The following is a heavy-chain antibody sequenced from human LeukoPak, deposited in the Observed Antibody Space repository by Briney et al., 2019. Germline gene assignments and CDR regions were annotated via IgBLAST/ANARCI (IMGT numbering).Heavy chain of an antibody. V-gene: IGHV5-51*01. CDR2: IYPGDSDT. J-gene: IGHJ4*02. CDR3: ARRYYYGSGSYYFYFDY. D-gene: IGHD3-10*01. Sequence: GESLKIPCKGSGYSFTSYWIGWVRQMPGKGLEWIGIIYPGDSDTRYSPSFQGQVTISADKSISTAYLQWSSLKASDTAMYYCARRYYYGSGSYYFYFDYWGQGTLVTVSS. CDR1: GYSFTSYW.